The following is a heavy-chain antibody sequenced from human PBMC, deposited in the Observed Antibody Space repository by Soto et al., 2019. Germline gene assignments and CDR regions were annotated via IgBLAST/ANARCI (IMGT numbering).Heavy chain of an antibody. Sequence: SGPTLVNPTQTLTLTCTFSGFSLRSTGMCVSWIRQPPGKALEWLALIDGDDDKYYSTSLETRLTISKDTSKNQVVLTMTNMDPVDTATYYCARTTVARSGYVFDSWGQGTLVTVSS. V-gene: IGHV2-70*01. CDR3: ARTTVARSGYVFDS. D-gene: IGHD3-3*01. J-gene: IGHJ4*02. CDR1: GFSLRSTGMC. CDR2: IDGDDDK.